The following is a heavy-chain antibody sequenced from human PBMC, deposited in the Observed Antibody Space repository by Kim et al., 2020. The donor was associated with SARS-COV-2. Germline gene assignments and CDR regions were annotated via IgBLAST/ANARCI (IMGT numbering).Heavy chain of an antibody. CDR3: ARVSGDLDYSSSWVSYYY. J-gene: IGHJ6*01. D-gene: IGHD6-13*01. CDR1: GGSFSGYY. CDR2: INHSGST. V-gene: IGHV4-34*01. Sequence: SETLSLTCAVYGGSFSGYYWSWIRQPPGKGLEWIGEINHSGSTNYNPSLKSRVTISVDTSKNQFSLKLSSVTAADTAVYYCARVSGDLDYSSSWVSYYY.